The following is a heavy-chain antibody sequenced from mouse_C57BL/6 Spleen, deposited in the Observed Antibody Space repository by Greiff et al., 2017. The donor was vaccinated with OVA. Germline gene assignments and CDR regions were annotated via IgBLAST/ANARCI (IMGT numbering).Heavy chain of an antibody. CDR3: ASETAQLRGYYFDY. V-gene: IGHV1-39*01. J-gene: IGHJ2*01. CDR2: INPNYGTT. Sequence: EVQLQQSGPELAKPGASVKISCKASGYSFTDYNMNWVKQSNGKSLEWIGVINPNYGTTSYNQKFKGKATLTVDQSSSTAYMQLNSLTSEDSAVYYCASETAQLRGYYFDYWGQGTTLTVSS. D-gene: IGHD3-2*02. CDR1: GYSFTDYN.